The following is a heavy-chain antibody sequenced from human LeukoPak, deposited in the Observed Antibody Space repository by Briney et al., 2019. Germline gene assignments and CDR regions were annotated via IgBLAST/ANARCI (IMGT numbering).Heavy chain of an antibody. CDR2: INPNSGGT. D-gene: IGHD6-13*01. Sequence: ASVKVSCKASGYTFTGYYMHWVRQAPGQGLEWMGWINPNSGGTNYAQKFQGRVTMTRDTSISTAYMELSRLRSDDTAVYYCARALAAAGTYSGFDPWGQGTLVTVSS. V-gene: IGHV1-2*02. CDR1: GYTFTGYY. CDR3: ARALAAAGTYSGFDP. J-gene: IGHJ5*02.